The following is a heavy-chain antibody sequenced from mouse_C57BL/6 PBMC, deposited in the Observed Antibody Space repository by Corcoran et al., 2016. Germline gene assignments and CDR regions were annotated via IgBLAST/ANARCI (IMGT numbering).Heavy chain of an antibody. Sequence: QVQLQQPGAELVRPGTSVKLSCKASGYTFTSYWMHWVKQRPGQGLEWIGVIDPSDSYTNYNQKFKGKATLTVDTSSSTAYMQLSSLTSEDSAVYYCARFDYDVFDYWGQGTTLTVSS. CDR3: ARFDYDVFDY. V-gene: IGHV1-59*01. D-gene: IGHD2-4*01. CDR2: IDPSDSYT. J-gene: IGHJ2*01. CDR1: GYTFTSYW.